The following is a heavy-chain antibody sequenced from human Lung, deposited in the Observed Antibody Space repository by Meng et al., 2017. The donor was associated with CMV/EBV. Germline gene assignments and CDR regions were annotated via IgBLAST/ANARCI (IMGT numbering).Heavy chain of an antibody. CDR1: GFTFGAYA. CDR3: TRKLLTYYYYGMDV. D-gene: IGHD1-26*01. J-gene: IGHJ6*02. V-gene: IGHV3-49*04. Sequence: SCTASGFTFGAYAMSWVSQAPGKGLEWVGFSRSKAYGGTTEYAASVKGRFTISRDDSKSIAYLQINSLKTEDTAVYYCTRKLLTYYYYGMDVWGQGTTVTVSS. CDR2: SRSKAYGGTT.